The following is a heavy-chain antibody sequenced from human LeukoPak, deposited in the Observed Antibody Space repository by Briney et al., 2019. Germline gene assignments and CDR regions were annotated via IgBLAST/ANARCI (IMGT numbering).Heavy chain of an antibody. Sequence: ASVKVSCKACGYTYTSHGITWVRQAPGQGLEWMGWISAYNRDTKYAQNFQGRVTMITESSTNTAYMELRSLRSDDTAVYYCARDPSNTSGWSPYFDYWGQGTLVTVSS. CDR3: ARDPSNTSGWSPYFDY. D-gene: IGHD6-13*01. CDR1: GYTYTSHG. J-gene: IGHJ4*02. V-gene: IGHV1-18*04. CDR2: ISAYNRDT.